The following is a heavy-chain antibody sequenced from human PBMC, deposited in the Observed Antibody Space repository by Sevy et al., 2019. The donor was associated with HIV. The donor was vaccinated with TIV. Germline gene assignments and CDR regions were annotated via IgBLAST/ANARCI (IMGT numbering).Heavy chain of an antibody. Sequence: ASVKVSCEASGYNFKGYYIHWVRQAPGKGLEWVGWINSNTGGTIYAEDFEGRVTLTRDRAISTLYMELTGLTAGDTAAYYGARDDYFGLGSYYNGLRGRFDPWGQGTLVTVS. CDR3: ARDDYFGLGSYYNGLRGRFDP. V-gene: IGHV1-2*02. D-gene: IGHD3-10*01. CDR2: INSNTGGT. CDR1: GYNFKGYY. J-gene: IGHJ5*02.